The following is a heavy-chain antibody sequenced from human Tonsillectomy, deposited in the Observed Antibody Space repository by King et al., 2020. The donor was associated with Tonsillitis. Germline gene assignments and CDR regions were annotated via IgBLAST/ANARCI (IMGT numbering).Heavy chain of an antibody. CDR1: GFTFSSYT. CDR3: AREGINCSGGSCSTIFVDS. J-gene: IGHJ4*02. V-gene: IGHV3-21*01. D-gene: IGHD2-15*01. Sequence: VQLVESGGGLVKPGGSLRLSCAASGFTFSSYTMHWVRQAPGKGLDWVSSISSTSSYIYYADSMKGRFTISRDNAKNSLYLQMHSLRAEDTAVYYCAREGINCSGGSCSTIFVDSWGQGTLVTVSS. CDR2: ISSTSSYI.